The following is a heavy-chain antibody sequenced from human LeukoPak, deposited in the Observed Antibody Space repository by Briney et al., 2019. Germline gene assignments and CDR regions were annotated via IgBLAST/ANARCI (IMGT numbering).Heavy chain of an antibody. J-gene: IGHJ5*02. D-gene: IGHD6-19*01. V-gene: IGHV1-8*01. Sequence: ASVKVSCKASGYTFTSYDINWVRQATGQGLEWMGWMNPNSGNTGYAQKFQGRVTMTRNTSISTAYMELSSLRSEDTAVYYCARAAVAEADWFDPWGQGTLVTVSP. CDR1: GYTFTSYD. CDR2: MNPNSGNT. CDR3: ARAAVAEADWFDP.